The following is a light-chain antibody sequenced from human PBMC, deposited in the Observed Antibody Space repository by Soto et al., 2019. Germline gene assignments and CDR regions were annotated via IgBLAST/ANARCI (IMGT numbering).Light chain of an antibody. Sequence: EIVLTQSPGTLSLSPGERATLSCMASQTLTTRFLAWYQQKPGQAPRLLIYGASSRATGIPDRFSGSGSGTEYTLTISRLEPEDFAVYSCQQYAHLPYTFGQGTTLEIK. CDR3: QQYAHLPYT. J-gene: IGKJ2*01. CDR1: QTLTTRF. V-gene: IGKV3-20*01. CDR2: GAS.